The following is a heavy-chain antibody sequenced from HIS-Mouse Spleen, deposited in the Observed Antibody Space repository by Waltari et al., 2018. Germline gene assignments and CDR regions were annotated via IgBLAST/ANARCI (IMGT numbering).Heavy chain of an antibody. J-gene: IGHJ4*02. CDR3: ARVNSSFDY. D-gene: IGHD6-13*01. CDR2: INHSGST. V-gene: IGHV4-34*01. Sequence: QVQLQQWGAGLLKPSETLSLICAVYGGSFSGYYWSWFRQPPGKGLEWIGEINHSGSTNYNPSLKSRVTISVDTSKNQFSLKLSSVTAADTAVYYCARVNSSFDYWGQGTLVTVSS. CDR1: GGSFSGYY.